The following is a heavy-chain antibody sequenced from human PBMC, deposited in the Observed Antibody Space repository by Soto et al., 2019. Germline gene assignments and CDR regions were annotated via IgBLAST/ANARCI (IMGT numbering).Heavy chain of an antibody. J-gene: IGHJ5*02. CDR2: ISAYNGNT. D-gene: IGHD3-10*01. CDR3: ARDLPQVRLWFGDGWFDP. V-gene: IGHV1-18*01. Sequence: ASVKVSCKASGYTFTSYGISWVRQAPGQGLEWMGWISAYNGNTNYAQKLQGRVTMTTDTSTSTAYMELRSLRSDDTAVYYCARDLPQVRLWFGDGWFDPWGQGTLVTVSS. CDR1: GYTFTSYG.